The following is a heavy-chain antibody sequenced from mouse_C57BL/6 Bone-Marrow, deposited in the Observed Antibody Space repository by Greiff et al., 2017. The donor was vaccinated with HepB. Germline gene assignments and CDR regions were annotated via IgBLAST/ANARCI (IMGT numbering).Heavy chain of an antibody. CDR2: IDPSDSET. Sequence: QVQLQQPGAELVRPGSSVKLSCKASGYTFTSYWMHWVKQRPIQGLEWIGNIDPSDSETHYNQKFKDKATLTVDKSSSTAYMQLSSLTSEDSAVYYCARCDYYGSRWYFDVWGTGTTVTVSS. CDR3: ARCDYYGSRWYFDV. V-gene: IGHV1-52*01. CDR1: GYTFTSYW. D-gene: IGHD1-1*01. J-gene: IGHJ1*03.